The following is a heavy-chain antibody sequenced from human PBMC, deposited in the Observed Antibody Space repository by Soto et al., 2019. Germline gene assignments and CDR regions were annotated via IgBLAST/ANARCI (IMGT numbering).Heavy chain of an antibody. J-gene: IGHJ4*02. D-gene: IGHD6-6*01. CDR3: VGLTSSSASIDY. Sequence: SETLSLTCTVSGGSISSGDYYWSWIRQPPGKGLEWIGYIYYSGSTYYNPSLKSRVTISVDTSKNQFSLKLSSVTAADTAVYYCVGLTSSSASIDYWGQETLVTV. CDR2: IYYSGST. V-gene: IGHV4-30-4*01. CDR1: GGSISSGDYY.